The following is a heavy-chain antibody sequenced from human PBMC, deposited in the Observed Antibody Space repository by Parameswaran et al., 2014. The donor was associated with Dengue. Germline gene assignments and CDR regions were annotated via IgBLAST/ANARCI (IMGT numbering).Heavy chain of an antibody. CDR2: IYYSGST. V-gene: IGHV4-39*01. D-gene: IGHD3-16*01. Sequence: VRQAPGKGLEWIGSIYYSGSTYYNPSLKSRVTISVDTSKNQFSLKLSSVTAADTAVYYCARLHGVNWFDPWGQGTLVTVSS. CDR3: ARLHGVNWFDP. J-gene: IGHJ5*02.